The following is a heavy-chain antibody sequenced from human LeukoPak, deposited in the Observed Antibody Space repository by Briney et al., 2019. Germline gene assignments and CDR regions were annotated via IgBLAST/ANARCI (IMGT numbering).Heavy chain of an antibody. CDR3: ARADYYYDSSGYTYLFDY. Sequence: PSETLSLXCTVSGGSISYYYWGWIRQPPGKGLEWIGYIYYSGSTNYHPSLKSRVTISVDTSKNQFSLNLSSVTAADTAVYYCARADYYYDSSGYTYLFDYWGQGILVTVSS. CDR1: GGSISYYY. D-gene: IGHD3-22*01. V-gene: IGHV4-59*01. J-gene: IGHJ4*02. CDR2: IYYSGST.